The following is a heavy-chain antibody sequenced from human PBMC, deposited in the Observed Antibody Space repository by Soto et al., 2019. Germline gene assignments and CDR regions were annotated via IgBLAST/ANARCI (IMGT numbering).Heavy chain of an antibody. V-gene: IGHV1-3*01. J-gene: IGHJ4*02. CDR2: INAGNGNT. CDR3: ATRSPAFDY. CDR1: GYTFSSYA. D-gene: IGHD3-16*02. Sequence: ASVKVSCKASGYTFSSYAMHWVRQAPGQRLEWMGWINAGNGNTKYSQKFQGRVTITRDTSTTTAYMELRSLRSDDTAVYYCATRSPAFDYWGQGALVTVSS.